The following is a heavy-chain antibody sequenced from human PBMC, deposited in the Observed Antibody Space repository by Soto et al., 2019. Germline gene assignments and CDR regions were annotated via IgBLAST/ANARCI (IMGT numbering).Heavy chain of an antibody. CDR3: AMLGGWSGGSSGMDV. CDR2: IRRKANSYTT. CDR1: GLIFSDYH. D-gene: IGHD6-19*01. Sequence: EVQLVESGGGLVQPGGSLRLSCAASGLIFSDYHMDWVRQAPGKGLEWVGRIRRKANSYTTEYAASVKGRFTIPRDDSTTPLYIQINRLQSEDTAAYYCAMLGGWSGGSSGMDVWGQGARVTVSS. V-gene: IGHV3-72*01. J-gene: IGHJ6*02.